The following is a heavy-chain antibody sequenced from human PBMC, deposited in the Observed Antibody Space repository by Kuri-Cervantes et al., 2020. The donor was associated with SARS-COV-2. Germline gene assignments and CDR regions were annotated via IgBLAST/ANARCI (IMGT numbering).Heavy chain of an antibody. V-gene: IGHV1-46*01. CDR3: AKDRRGRYGMDV. CDR1: VYTFTSYY. CDR2: INPSGGST. Sequence: ASVKVSCKASVYTFTSYYMHWVRQAPGQGLEWMGIINPSGGSTSYAQKFQGRVTMTRDTSPSTVYMELSSLRSEDTDVYYCAKDRRGRYGMDVWGQGTTVTVSS. J-gene: IGHJ6*02. D-gene: IGHD3-10*01.